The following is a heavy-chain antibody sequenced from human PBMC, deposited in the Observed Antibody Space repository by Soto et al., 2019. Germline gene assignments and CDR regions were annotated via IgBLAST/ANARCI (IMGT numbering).Heavy chain of an antibody. D-gene: IGHD3-16*01. CDR3: ASAYLGRLPRLGDEYYALDV. V-gene: IGHV3-13*05. CDR1: GFSFRDYD. J-gene: IGHJ6*02. CDR2: LGAADDP. Sequence: EVQLVESGGGSVQPGGSLRLSCAASGFSFRDYDMHWVRQRTGKGLEWVSGLGAADDPYYVRSVQGRFSVSRDNAQSSLYLQMNNLRVDDTVVYYCASAYLGRLPRLGDEYYALDVWGRGTTVTVSS.